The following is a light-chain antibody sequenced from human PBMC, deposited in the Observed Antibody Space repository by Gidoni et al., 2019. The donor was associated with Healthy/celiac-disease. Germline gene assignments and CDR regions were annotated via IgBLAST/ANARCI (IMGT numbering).Light chain of an antibody. Sequence: QSVLTQPPSVSGAPGQRVTISCTGSRSNIGAGYAVHWDQQLPGTAPKLLIYGNSNRPSGVPDRFSGSKSGTSASLAITGLQAEDEADYYCQSYDSSLSGYWVFGGGTKLTVL. CDR3: QSYDSSLSGYWV. J-gene: IGLJ3*02. CDR1: RSNIGAGYA. V-gene: IGLV1-40*01. CDR2: GNS.